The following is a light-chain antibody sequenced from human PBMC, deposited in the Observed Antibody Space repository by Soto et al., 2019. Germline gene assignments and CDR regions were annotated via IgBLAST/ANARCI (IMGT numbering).Light chain of an antibody. J-gene: IGKJ1*01. Sequence: EIVLTQSPGTLSLSPGERATLSWWASQSVSSSSLAWYQQMPGQAPRLLIYGASARATGIPDRFSGSGSGTDFTLTISRLEPVDFAVYYCHHYGNSLWTFGQGTKVEIK. CDR2: GAS. CDR3: HHYGNSLWT. V-gene: IGKV3-20*01. CDR1: QSVSSSS.